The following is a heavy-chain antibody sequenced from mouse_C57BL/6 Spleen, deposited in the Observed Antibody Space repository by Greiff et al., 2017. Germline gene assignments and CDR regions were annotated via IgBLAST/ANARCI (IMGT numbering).Heavy chain of an antibody. V-gene: IGHV5-16*01. CDR1: GFTFSDYY. CDR2: INYDGSST. J-gene: IGHJ3*01. D-gene: IGHD2-1*01. Sequence: EVKLMESEGGLVQPGSSMKLSCTASGFTFSDYYMAWVRQVPEKGLEWVANINYDGSSTYYLDSLKSRFIISRDNAKNILYLQMSSLKSEDTATYYCARGGGNYGWFAYWGQGTLVTVSA. CDR3: ARGGGNYGWFAY.